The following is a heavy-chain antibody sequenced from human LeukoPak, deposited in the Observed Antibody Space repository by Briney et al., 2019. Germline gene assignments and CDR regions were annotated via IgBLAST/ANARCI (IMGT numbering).Heavy chain of an antibody. V-gene: IGHV3-53*01. CDR2: IYSGGNT. J-gene: IGHJ4*02. CDR1: GFTVSRNY. D-gene: IGHD1-26*01. Sequence: GGSLRLSCAASGFTVSRNYMSWVRQAPGKGLEWVSVIYSGGNTYYADPVKGRFTISRDNSKNTLYLQMNSLKAEDTAVYYCVRDQVGPEAYWGQGTLVTVSS. CDR3: VRDQVGPEAY.